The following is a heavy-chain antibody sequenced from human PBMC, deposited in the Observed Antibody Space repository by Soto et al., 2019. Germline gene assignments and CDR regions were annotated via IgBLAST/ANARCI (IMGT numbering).Heavy chain of an antibody. J-gene: IGHJ6*02. D-gene: IGHD3-3*01. CDR2: IKSDGTT. V-gene: IGHV3-74*01. CDR3: AKDRGEEGLKFLEWFGGMDV. Sequence: PGGSLRLSCAASGFSVSNYWMNWVRQAPGKGLVWVSHIKSDGTTSYADCVEGRFTVSRDDAKNTFYLQMNGLRAEDTAVYYCAKDRGEEGLKFLEWFGGMDVWGHGTTVTVSS. CDR1: GFSVSNYW.